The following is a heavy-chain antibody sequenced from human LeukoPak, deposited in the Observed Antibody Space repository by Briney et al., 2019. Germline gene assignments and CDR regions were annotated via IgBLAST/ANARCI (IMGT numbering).Heavy chain of an antibody. CDR1: GGTFSSYA. J-gene: IGHJ4*02. V-gene: IGHV1-69*10. CDR2: IIPILGIA. CDR3: ASPPYYGSGSYYFDY. Sequence: ASVKVSCKASGGTFSSYAISWVRQAPGQGLEWMGWIIPILGIANYAQKFQGRVTITADKSTSTAYMELSSLRSEDTAVYYCASPPYYGSGSYYFDYWGQGTLVTVSS. D-gene: IGHD3-10*01.